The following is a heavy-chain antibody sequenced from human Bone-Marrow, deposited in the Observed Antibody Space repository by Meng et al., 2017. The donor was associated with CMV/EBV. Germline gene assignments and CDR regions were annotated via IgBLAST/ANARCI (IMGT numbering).Heavy chain of an antibody. V-gene: IGHV1-58*01. CDR1: GFTFTSSA. CDR2: IVVGSGNT. CDR3: ARGRIAN. Sequence: SVKVSCKASGFTFTSSAVQWVRQARGQRLEWIGWIVVGSGNTNYAQKFQGRVTMTRDTSISTAYMELSRLRSDDTAVYYCARGRIANWGQGTLVTVSS. D-gene: IGHD6-13*01. J-gene: IGHJ4*02.